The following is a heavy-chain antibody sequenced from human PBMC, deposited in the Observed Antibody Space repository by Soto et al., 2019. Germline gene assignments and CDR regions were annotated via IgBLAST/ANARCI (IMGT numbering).Heavy chain of an antibody. J-gene: IGHJ5*02. V-gene: IGHV3-23*01. CDR1: GFSFSTYA. Sequence: LRLSCATSGFSFSTYAMTWVRQAPGKGLEWVSTFNGNGGGTYYADSVKGRFTISRDNSKNTLYLQMDSLRAKDTATYYCAKDNSLHWFDPWGQGTLVTVSS. CDR2: FNGNGGGT. CDR3: AKDNSLHWFDP. D-gene: IGHD2-15*01.